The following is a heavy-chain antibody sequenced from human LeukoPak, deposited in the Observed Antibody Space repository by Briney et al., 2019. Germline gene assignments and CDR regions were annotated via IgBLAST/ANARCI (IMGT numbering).Heavy chain of an antibody. V-gene: IGHV3-23*01. CDR3: ADYYGSGIRNWFDP. CDR2: ISGSGGST. D-gene: IGHD3-10*01. J-gene: IGHJ5*02. CDR1: GFTFSSYA. Sequence: PGGSLRLSCAASGFTFSSYAMSWVRQAPGKGLEWVSAISGSGGSTYYADSVKGRFTISRDNSKNTLYLQTNSLRAEDTAVYYCADYYGSGIRNWFDPWGQGTLVTVSS.